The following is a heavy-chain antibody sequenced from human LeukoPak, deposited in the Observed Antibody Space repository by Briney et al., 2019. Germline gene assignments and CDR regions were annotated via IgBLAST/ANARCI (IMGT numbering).Heavy chain of an antibody. V-gene: IGHV3-23*01. J-gene: IGHJ4*02. D-gene: IGHD4-23*01. CDR3: AKNDYGGNSVSQYDY. CDR2: ISGSGGST. CDR1: GFTFSSYA. Sequence: PGGSLRLSCAASGFTFSSYAMSWVRQAPGKGLEWVSAISGSGGSTYYADCVKGRFTISRDNSKNTLYLQMNSLRAEDTAVYYCAKNDYGGNSVSQYDYWGQGTLVTVSS.